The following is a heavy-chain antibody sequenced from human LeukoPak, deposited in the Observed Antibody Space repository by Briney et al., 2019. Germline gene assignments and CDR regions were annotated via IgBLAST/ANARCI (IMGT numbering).Heavy chain of an antibody. D-gene: IGHD6-13*01. Sequence: GGSLRLSCAASGFTFSSYWMHWVRQAPGKGLEWVSVIYSGGSTYYADSVKGRFTISRDNSKNTLYLQMNSLRAEDTAVYYCARLFVTAAGTAGDYWGQGTLVTVSS. V-gene: IGHV3-66*04. CDR2: IYSGGST. J-gene: IGHJ4*02. CDR3: ARLFVTAAGTAGDY. CDR1: GFTFSSYW.